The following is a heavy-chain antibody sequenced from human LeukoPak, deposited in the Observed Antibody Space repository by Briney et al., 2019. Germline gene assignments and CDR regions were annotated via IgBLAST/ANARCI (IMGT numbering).Heavy chain of an antibody. Sequence: SETLSLTCTVSGFSISSGHYWGWIRQPPGKGLEWIGCVYHSGNTYYNPSLESRVTISVDTSKNQFSLKLSSVTAADTAVYYCASPPYDSSGYCSAFDIWGQGTMVTVSS. CDR2: VYHSGNT. V-gene: IGHV4-38-2*02. CDR1: GFSISSGHY. CDR3: ASPPYDSSGYCSAFDI. D-gene: IGHD3-22*01. J-gene: IGHJ3*02.